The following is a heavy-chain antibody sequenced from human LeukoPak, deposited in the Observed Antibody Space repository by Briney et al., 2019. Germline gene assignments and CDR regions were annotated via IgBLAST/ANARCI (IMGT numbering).Heavy chain of an antibody. CDR2: ISSSSSYI. J-gene: IGHJ6*03. CDR3: ARSPRSNYYYIDV. Sequence: PGGSLRLSCAASGFTFSSYSMNWVRQAPGKGLEWVSSISSSSSYIYYADSVKGRFTISRDNAKNSLYLQMSSLRSEDTAVYYCARSPRSNYYYIDVWGKGTTVTVSS. CDR1: GFTFSSYS. V-gene: IGHV3-21*04.